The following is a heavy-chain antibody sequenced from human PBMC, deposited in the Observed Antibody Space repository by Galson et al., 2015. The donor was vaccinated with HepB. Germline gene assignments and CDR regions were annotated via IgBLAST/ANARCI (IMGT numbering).Heavy chain of an antibody. CDR2: IIPIFGTA. CDR3: VGYCSSTSCYYYGAFDI. J-gene: IGHJ3*02. V-gene: IGHV1-69*13. CDR1: GGTFSSYA. Sequence: SVKVSCKASGGTFSSYAISWVRQAPGQGLEWMGGIIPIFGTANYAQKFRGRVTITADESTSTAYMELSSLRSEDTAVYYCVGYCSSTSCYYYGAFDIWGQGTMVTVSS. D-gene: IGHD2-2*01.